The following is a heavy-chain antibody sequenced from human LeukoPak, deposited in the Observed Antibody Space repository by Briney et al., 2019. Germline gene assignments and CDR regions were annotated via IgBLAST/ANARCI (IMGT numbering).Heavy chain of an antibody. CDR1: GFTFSSYA. Sequence: GRSLRLSCAASGFTFSSYAMHWVRQAPGKGLEWVAVISYDGSNKYYADSVKGRFTISRDNSKNTLYLQMNSLRAEDMAVYYCAREDYGDICMDVWGKGTTVTVSS. CDR3: AREDYGDICMDV. V-gene: IGHV3-30*04. D-gene: IGHD4-17*01. CDR2: ISYDGSNK. J-gene: IGHJ6*04.